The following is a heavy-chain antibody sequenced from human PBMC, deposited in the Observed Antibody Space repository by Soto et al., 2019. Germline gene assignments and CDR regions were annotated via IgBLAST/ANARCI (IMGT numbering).Heavy chain of an antibody. V-gene: IGHV4-61*08. J-gene: IGHJ6*02. CDR2: IYHSGST. CDR3: GGSGSFPYYYYYSMDV. D-gene: IGHD3-10*01. CDR1: GGSISSGGYY. Sequence: SETLSLTCTVSGGSISSGGYYWSWIRQHPGKGLEWIGEIYHSGSTNYNPSLKSRVTISVDTSKNQFSLKLSSVTAADTAVYYCGGSGSFPYYYYYSMDVWGQGTTVTVSS.